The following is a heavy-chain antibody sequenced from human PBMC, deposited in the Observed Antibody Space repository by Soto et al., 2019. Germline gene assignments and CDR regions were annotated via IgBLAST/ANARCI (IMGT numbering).Heavy chain of an antibody. CDR3: AKVGSQGDYYYYYYMDV. J-gene: IGHJ6*03. CDR2: ISGSGGST. D-gene: IGHD2-21*02. V-gene: IGHV3-23*01. Sequence: GGSLRLSCAASGFTFSSYAMSWVRQAPGKGLEWVSAISGSGGSTYYADSVKGRFTISRDNSKNTLYLQMNSLRAEDTAVYYCAKVGSQGDYYYYYYMDVWGKGTTVTVSS. CDR1: GFTFSSYA.